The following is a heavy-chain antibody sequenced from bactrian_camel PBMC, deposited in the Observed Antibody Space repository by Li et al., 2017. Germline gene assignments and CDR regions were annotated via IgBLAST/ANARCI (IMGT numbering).Heavy chain of an antibody. D-gene: IGHD6*01. CDR1: GSIYGGAC. J-gene: IGHJ4*01. CDR2: IDSDGIA. CDR3: AEGRGSRGEHCYSLNY. Sequence: HVQLVESGGGSVQAGGSLRLSCGASGSIYGGACVGWLRQAPGKEREGVAAIDSDGIASYADPVKGRFTISQDSARNTVYLQMNNLQPENTATYYCAEGRGSRGEHCYSLNYWGQGTQVTVS. V-gene: IGHV3S53*01.